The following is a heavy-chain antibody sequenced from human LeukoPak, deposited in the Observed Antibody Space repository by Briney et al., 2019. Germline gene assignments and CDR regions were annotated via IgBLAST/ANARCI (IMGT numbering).Heavy chain of an antibody. CDR2: ISGGGGST. J-gene: IGHJ4*02. D-gene: IGHD2-15*01. CDR1: GFTFSSYA. Sequence: PGGSLRLSCAASGFTFSSYAMSWVRQAPGKGLEWVSAISGGGGSTYYADSVKGRFTISRDNSKNTLYLQMNSLRAEDTAVYYCAKDVRRDCSGGICSSYWGQGTLVTVSS. V-gene: IGHV3-23*01. CDR3: AKDVRRDCSGGICSSY.